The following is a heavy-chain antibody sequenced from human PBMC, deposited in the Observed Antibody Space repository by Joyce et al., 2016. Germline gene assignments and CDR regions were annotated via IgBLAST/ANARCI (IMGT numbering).Heavy chain of an antibody. CDR3: ARNSAPRASTYYGLDV. Sequence: EVQLVESGGGPVRPGGSLRLSCAASGFTFSSYSMNWVRQAPGKGREWVPFITSNRNYIYYADSVKGRFTISRDNAKSSLFLQMDSLRAEDTAVYYCARNSAPRASTYYGLDVWGQGTTVTVSS. D-gene: IGHD5/OR15-5a*01. V-gene: IGHV3-21*01. J-gene: IGHJ6*02. CDR1: GFTFSSYS. CDR2: ITSNRNYI.